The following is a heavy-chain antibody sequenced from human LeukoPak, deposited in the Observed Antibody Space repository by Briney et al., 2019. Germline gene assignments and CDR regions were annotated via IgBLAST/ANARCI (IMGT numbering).Heavy chain of an antibody. V-gene: IGHV3-7*01. Sequence: PGGSLRLSCAASLFTFGTYWMSWVRQAPGKGLGWVANINQDGSERYLADSLKGRFTVSRDNAKKSLYLEVKSLRAGDTAVYYCARVMAARSFYFDHWGQGTLVTVSS. J-gene: IGHJ4*02. CDR1: LFTFGTYW. CDR3: ARVMAARSFYFDH. CDR2: INQDGSER. D-gene: IGHD3-16*02.